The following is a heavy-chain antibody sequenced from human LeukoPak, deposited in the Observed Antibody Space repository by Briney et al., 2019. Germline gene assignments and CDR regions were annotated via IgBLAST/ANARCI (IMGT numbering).Heavy chain of an antibody. CDR3: ARGGGSRWYGY. J-gene: IGHJ4*02. CDR1: GGSFSGYY. CDR2: INHSGST. V-gene: IGHV4-34*01. Sequence: PSETLSLTCAVYGGSFSGYYWSWIRQPPGKGLEWIGEINHSGSTNYNPSLKSRVTISVDTSKNQFSLKLSSVTAADTAVYYCARGGGSRWYGYWGQGTLVTVSS. D-gene: IGHD6-13*01.